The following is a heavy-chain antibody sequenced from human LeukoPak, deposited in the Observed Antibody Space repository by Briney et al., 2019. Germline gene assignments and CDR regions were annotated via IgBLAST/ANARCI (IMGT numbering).Heavy chain of an antibody. CDR1: SGSIRSYF. CDR3: GRQGYTASHYFLDF. CDR2: IYTTGTT. J-gene: IGHJ4*02. V-gene: IGHV4-4*07. Sequence: SETLSLTCTVSSGSIRSYFWGWVRQPPGKGLEWIGRIYTTGTTHYNPSLKSRVTMSIDTSTNQFPLNLRSMTAADTAVYYCGRQGYTASHYFLDFWSQGTLVAVSS. D-gene: IGHD2-2*02.